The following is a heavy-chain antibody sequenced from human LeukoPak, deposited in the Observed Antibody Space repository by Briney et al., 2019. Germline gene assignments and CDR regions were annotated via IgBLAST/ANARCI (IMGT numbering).Heavy chain of an antibody. CDR3: ARDPRTYCSSTSCYAFDY. CDR2: VSYDGSNM. D-gene: IGHD2-2*01. Sequence: GGSLRLSCAASGFTFNDYALHWVRQAPGKGLEWVAVVSYDGSNMYYADSVKGRFTISRDDSKNTLYLQMNSLRADDTALYYCARDPRTYCSSTSCYAFDYWGQGTLVTVSS. V-gene: IGHV3-30*04. CDR1: GFTFNDYA. J-gene: IGHJ4*02.